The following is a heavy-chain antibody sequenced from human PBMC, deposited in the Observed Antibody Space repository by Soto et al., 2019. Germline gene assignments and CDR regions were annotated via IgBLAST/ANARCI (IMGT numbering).Heavy chain of an antibody. J-gene: IGHJ4*02. CDR3: AKDGTLMTTVTELFN. V-gene: IGHV3-66*01. Sequence: RYLRISCAASGFTVSSKYMSWVRQAPGKRLKKISLIQSGGPTYYADSVKGRFTISRDNSKNTLYLQMNSLRAEDTAVYYCAKDGTLMTTVTELFNWGQGT. D-gene: IGHD4-17*01. CDR2: IQSGGPT. CDR1: GFTVSSKY.